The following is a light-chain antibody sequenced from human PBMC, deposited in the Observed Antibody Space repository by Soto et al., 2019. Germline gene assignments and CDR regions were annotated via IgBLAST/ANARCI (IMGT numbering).Light chain of an antibody. CDR1: QSINNF. Sequence: EIVLTQSPATLSLSPGDRATLSCRASQSINNFLAWYQHKPGQAPRLLIYEASNRATGIPARFSGSGSGTDFTLTISRLEPEDFAVYYCQQYGSSGTFGQGTKVEIK. J-gene: IGKJ1*01. CDR2: EAS. V-gene: IGKV3-11*01. CDR3: QQYGSSGT.